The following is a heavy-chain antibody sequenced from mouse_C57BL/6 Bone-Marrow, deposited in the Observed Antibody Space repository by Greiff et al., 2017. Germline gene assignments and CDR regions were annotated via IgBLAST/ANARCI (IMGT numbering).Heavy chain of an antibody. CDR2: IDPENGDT. CDR1: GFNIKDDY. J-gene: IGHJ4*01. CDR3: TPYGNYEAMDY. D-gene: IGHD2-1*01. V-gene: IGHV14-4*01. Sequence: VQLQQSGAELVRPGASVKLSCTASGFNIKDDYMHWVKQRPEQGLEWIGWIDPENGDTEYASKFQGKATITADTSSNTAYLQLSSLTSEDTAVYYCTPYGNYEAMDYWGQGTSVTVSS.